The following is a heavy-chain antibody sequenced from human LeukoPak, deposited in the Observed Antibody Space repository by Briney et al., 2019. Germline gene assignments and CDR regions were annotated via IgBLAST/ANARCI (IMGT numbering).Heavy chain of an antibody. CDR1: GFTFSRSS. CDR3: ARDPPYYDFWSGSDDLDV. J-gene: IGHJ6*04. CDR2: ISSSGSTI. Sequence: GSLRLSCAASGFTFSRSSLSWVRQAPGKGLEWVSYISSSGSTIYYADSVKGRFTISRDNAKNSLYLQMNSLRAEDTAVYYCARDPPYYDFWSGSDDLDVWGKGTTVTVSS. V-gene: IGHV3-48*03. D-gene: IGHD3-3*01.